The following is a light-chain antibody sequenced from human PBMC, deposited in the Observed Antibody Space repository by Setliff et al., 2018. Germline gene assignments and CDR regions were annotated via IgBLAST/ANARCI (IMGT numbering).Light chain of an antibody. CDR2: GNS. CDR3: CSYAGSPYV. V-gene: IGLV1-40*01. Sequence: QSVLTQPPSVSGAPGQRVTISCTGSSSNIGAGYDVHWYQQLPGTAPKLLIYGNSNRPSGVPDRFSGSKSGTSASLAITGLQAEDEADYYCCSYAGSPYVFGTGTK. J-gene: IGLJ1*01. CDR1: SSNIGAGYD.